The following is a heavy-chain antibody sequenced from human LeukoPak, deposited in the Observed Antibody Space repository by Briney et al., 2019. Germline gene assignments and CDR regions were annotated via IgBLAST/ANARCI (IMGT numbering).Heavy chain of an antibody. D-gene: IGHD4-17*01. CDR1: GFTFSSYA. V-gene: IGHV3-30-3*01. CDR2: ISYDGSNK. CDR3: ARSELMMGDYGDWGYYYYYGMDV. Sequence: TGGSLRLSCAASGFTFSSYAMHWVRQAPGKGLEWVAVISYDGSNKYYADSVKGRFTISRDNSKNTLYLQMNSLRAEDTAVYYCARSELMMGDYGDWGYYYYYGMDVWGRGTTVTVSS. J-gene: IGHJ6*02.